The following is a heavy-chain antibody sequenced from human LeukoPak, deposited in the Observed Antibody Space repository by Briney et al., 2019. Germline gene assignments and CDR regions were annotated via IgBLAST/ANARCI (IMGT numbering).Heavy chain of an antibody. CDR2: ISHDGYDK. Sequence: GGSLRLSCAASGFNFKSFGMHWVRQAPGKGLEWVAVISHDGYDKYYVDTVKGRFTISRDNSNSVYLQMISLRPEDTAMYYCVKTSGYSGYDHGDYWGQGTMVTVSS. D-gene: IGHD5-12*01. CDR3: VKTSGYSGYDHGDY. CDR1: GFNFKSFG. V-gene: IGHV3-30*18. J-gene: IGHJ4*02.